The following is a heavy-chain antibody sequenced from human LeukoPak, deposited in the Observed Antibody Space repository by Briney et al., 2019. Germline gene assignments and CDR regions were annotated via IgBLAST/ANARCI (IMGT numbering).Heavy chain of an antibody. V-gene: IGHV4-31*03. Sequence: AQTLSLTCTVSGGSISSGGYYWSWIPQHPGKVREWIGYIYYSGSTYYNPSLKSRVTISVDKSKNQFSLKLSSVTGADTAVYYCARDSSWFDPWGQGTLVTVSS. CDR2: IYYSGST. CDR1: GGSISSGGYY. CDR3: ARDSSWFDP. J-gene: IGHJ5*02.